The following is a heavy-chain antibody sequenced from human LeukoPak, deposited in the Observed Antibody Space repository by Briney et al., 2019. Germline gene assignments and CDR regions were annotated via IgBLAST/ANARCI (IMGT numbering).Heavy chain of an antibody. Sequence: SETLSLTCTVSGGSISSSSYHWGWIRQPPGKGLEWIGSIYYSGSTYYNPSLKSRVTISVDTSKNQFSLKLSSVTAADTAVYYCARCLIWGSGSLPSDPWGQGTLVTVSS. CDR3: ARCLIWGSGSLPSDP. V-gene: IGHV4-39*07. J-gene: IGHJ5*02. CDR1: GGSISSSSYH. D-gene: IGHD3-16*01. CDR2: IYYSGST.